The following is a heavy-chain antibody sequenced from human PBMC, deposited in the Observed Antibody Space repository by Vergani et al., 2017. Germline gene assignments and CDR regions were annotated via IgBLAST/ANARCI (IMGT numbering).Heavy chain of an antibody. D-gene: IGHD2-8*01. CDR2: ISWNSKSE. V-gene: IGHV3-9*01. Sequence: EVHLVESGGDLVEPGRSLRLSCAASGFIFDDYAMHWVRQVPGKGLEWVSGISWNSKSEAYADSVKGRFAISRDNAKNSLYLQMNSLRPEDTAQYYCAKEHGGYCTNGNCLFGSWGQGTPVTVSS. J-gene: IGHJ4*02. CDR1: GFIFDDYA. CDR3: AKEHGGYCTNGNCLFGS.